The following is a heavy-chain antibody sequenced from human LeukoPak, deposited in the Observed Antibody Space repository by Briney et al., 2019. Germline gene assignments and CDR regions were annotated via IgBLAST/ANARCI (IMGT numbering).Heavy chain of an antibody. CDR3: ARATVTRWFDP. J-gene: IGHJ5*02. CDR1: GLTFSSYA. V-gene: IGHV3-23*01. CDR2: ISGSSGHT. D-gene: IGHD4-17*01. Sequence: GGSLRLSCAASGLTFSSYAMSWVRQAPGKGLEWVSAISGSSGHTYYADSVKGRFTISRDNSKNTLYLQMNSLRAEDTAVYYCARATVTRWFDPWGQGTLVTVSS.